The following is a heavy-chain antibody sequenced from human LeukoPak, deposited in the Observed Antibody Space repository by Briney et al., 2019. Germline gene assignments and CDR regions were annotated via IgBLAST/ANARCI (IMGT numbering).Heavy chain of an antibody. J-gene: IGHJ4*02. CDR1: GGTFSSYA. Sequence: SVKVSCKASGGTFSSYAISWVRQAPGQGLEWMGGIIPIFGRANYAQKFQGRVTITADESTSTAYMDLSSLRSEDTAVYYCARDKTPPRGYCSSTSCYMSLDYWGQGTLVTVSS. D-gene: IGHD2-2*02. CDR3: ARDKTPPRGYCSSTSCYMSLDY. CDR2: IIPIFGRA. V-gene: IGHV1-69*01.